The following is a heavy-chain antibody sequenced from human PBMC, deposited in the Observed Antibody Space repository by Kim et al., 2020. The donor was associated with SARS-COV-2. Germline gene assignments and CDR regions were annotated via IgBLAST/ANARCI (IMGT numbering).Heavy chain of an antibody. J-gene: IGHJ4*02. V-gene: IGHV3-74*01. Sequence: GGSLRLSCAASGFTFSSYWMHWVRQAPGKGLVWVSRINSDGSSTSYADSVKGRFTISRDNAKNTLYLQMNSLRAEDTAVYYCARDLGGYDRSGYYFSLDYWGQGTLVTVSS. D-gene: IGHD3-22*01. CDR2: INSDGSST. CDR3: ARDLGGYDRSGYYFSLDY. CDR1: GFTFSSYW.